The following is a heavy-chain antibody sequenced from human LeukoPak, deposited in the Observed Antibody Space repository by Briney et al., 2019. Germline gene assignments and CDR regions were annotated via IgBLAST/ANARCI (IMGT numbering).Heavy chain of an antibody. J-gene: IGHJ2*01. V-gene: IGHV4-38-2*02. Sequence: SETLSLTSAVSGYSIISGYYWGWIRQPPGKGVEWVWSIYHSGSTYYNPSLKSRVTISVDTSKNQFSLKLSSVTAADTAVYYCARDSSGWLGYFDLWGRGTLVTVSS. CDR3: ARDSSGWLGYFDL. D-gene: IGHD6-19*01. CDR2: IYHSGST. CDR1: GYSIISGYY.